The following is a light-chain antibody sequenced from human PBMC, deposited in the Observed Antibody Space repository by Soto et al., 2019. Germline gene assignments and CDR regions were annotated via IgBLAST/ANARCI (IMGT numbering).Light chain of an antibody. V-gene: IGLV2-23*01. Sequence: QSVLTQPASVSGSPGQSITISCTGTSSDVGSYNLVSWYQQHPGKAPKLMINEGSKRPSGVSNRFSGSKSGNTASLTISGLQAEDEADYYCCSYAGSSTHAVFGGGTQLTVL. J-gene: IGLJ7*01. CDR2: EGS. CDR3: CSYAGSSTHAV. CDR1: SSDVGSYNL.